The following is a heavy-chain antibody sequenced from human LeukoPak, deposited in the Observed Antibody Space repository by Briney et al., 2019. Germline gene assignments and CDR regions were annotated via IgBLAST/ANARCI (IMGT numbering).Heavy chain of an antibody. CDR1: GYTFTGYY. CDR2: INPSGGST. J-gene: IGHJ4*02. Sequence: GASVKVSCKASGYTFTGYYMHWVRQAPGQGLEWMGIINPSGGSTSYAQKFQGRVTMTRDTSTSTVYMELSSLRSEDTAVYYCARDHQTMPLDYWGQGTLVTVSS. D-gene: IGHD2-2*01. CDR3: ARDHQTMPLDY. V-gene: IGHV1-46*01.